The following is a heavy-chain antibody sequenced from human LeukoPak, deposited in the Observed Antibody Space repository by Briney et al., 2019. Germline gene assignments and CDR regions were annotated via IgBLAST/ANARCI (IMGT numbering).Heavy chain of an antibody. CDR1: GDTFIGYY. D-gene: IGHD2-15*01. CDR2: INPDSGGT. CDR3: ARGISSRAFDI. V-gene: IGHV1-2*02. J-gene: IGHJ3*02. Sequence: ASAKVSCKASGDTFIGYYMHWVRQAPGKGLEWMRWINPDSGGTNYEQKFQGRVTMPRDTSISTVYLHLRSLTSDDTAVYYCARGISSRAFDIWGQGTMVTVSS.